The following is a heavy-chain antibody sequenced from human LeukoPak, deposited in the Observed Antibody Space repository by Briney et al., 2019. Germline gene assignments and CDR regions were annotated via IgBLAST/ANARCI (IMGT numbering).Heavy chain of an antibody. CDR3: ARARTRATKGWFDP. J-gene: IGHJ5*02. D-gene: IGHD5-24*01. CDR1: GFTFSSYS. V-gene: IGHV3-48*01. CDR2: ISSSSSTI. Sequence: GGSLRLSCAASGFTFSSYSMNWVRQAPGKGLEWVSYISSSSSTIYYADSVKGRFTISRDNAKNSLYLQMNSLRAEDTAVYYCARARTRATKGWFDPWGQGTLVTVSS.